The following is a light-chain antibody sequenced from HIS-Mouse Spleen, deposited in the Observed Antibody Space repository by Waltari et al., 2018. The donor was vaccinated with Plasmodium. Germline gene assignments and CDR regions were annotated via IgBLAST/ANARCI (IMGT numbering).Light chain of an antibody. CDR1: QSISSR. CDR3: QQYNSYSWT. J-gene: IGKJ1*01. V-gene: IGKV1-5*03. Sequence: DIQMTQSPSTLSASVGDRVTITCRASQSISSRLAWYQQKPGKAPKPLLYKASSLESGVPSRFSGSGSGTEFTLTISSLQPDDFATYYCQQYNSYSWTFGQGTKVEIK. CDR2: KAS.